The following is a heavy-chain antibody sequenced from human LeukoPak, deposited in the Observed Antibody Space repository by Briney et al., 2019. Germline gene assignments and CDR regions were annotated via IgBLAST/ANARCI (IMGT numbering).Heavy chain of an antibody. CDR1: GGSIDITNY. J-gene: IGHJ4*02. CDR3: ARHVEVYSSGLYY. V-gene: IGHV4-39*01. CDR2: ISNSGST. Sequence: SETLSLTCGVSGGSIDITNYWSWVRQAPGKGLEWISSISNSGSTYYNPSLKSRVIISVDMSKNQISLQLSSVTAADTAVYYCARHVEVYSSGLYYWGQGTLVTVSS. D-gene: IGHD6-19*01.